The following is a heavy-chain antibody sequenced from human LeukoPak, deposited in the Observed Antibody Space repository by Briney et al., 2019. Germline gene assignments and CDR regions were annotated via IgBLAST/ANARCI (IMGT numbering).Heavy chain of an antibody. Sequence: ASVKVSCKASGYTFTGYYMHWVRQAPGQRLEWMGWINAGNGNTKYSQKFQGRVTITRDTSASTAYMELSSLRSEDTAVYYCARDLATYYYYGMDVWGQGTTVTVSS. CDR2: INAGNGNT. CDR3: ARDLATYYYYGMDV. V-gene: IGHV1-3*01. J-gene: IGHJ6*02. CDR1: GYTFTGYY. D-gene: IGHD5-12*01.